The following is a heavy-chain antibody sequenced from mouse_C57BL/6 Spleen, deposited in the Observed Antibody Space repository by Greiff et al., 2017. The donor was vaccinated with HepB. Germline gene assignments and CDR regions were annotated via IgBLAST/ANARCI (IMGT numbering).Heavy chain of an antibody. CDR1: GFTFSSYA. CDR3: ARDSSGYLYYFDY. CDR2: ISDGGSYT. D-gene: IGHD3-2*02. Sequence: EVMLVESGGGLVKPGGSLKLSCAASGFTFSSYAMSWVRQTPEKRLEWVATISDGGSYTYYPDNVKGRFTISRDNAKNNLYLQMSHLKSEDTAMYYCARDSSGYLYYFDYWGQGTTLTVSS. J-gene: IGHJ2*01. V-gene: IGHV5-4*01.